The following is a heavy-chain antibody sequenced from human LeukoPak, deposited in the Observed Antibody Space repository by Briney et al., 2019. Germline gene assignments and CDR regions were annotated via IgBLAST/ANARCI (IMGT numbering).Heavy chain of an antibody. CDR1: GGSISSYY. Sequence: ASETLSLTCTVSGGSISSYYWSWIRQPPGKGLEWIGYICYSGSTNYNPSLKSRVTISVDTSKNQISLKLSSVTAADTAVYYCARDIWSVHSSSWGQGTLVTVSS. CDR2: ICYSGST. V-gene: IGHV4-59*01. CDR3: ARDIWSVHSSS. D-gene: IGHD6-13*01. J-gene: IGHJ4*02.